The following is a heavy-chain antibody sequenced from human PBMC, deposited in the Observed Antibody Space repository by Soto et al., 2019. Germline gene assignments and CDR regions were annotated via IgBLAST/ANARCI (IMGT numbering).Heavy chain of an antibody. CDR3: AREPRYYDFWSGYPYGMAV. J-gene: IGHJ6*02. V-gene: IGHV1-2*02. Sequence: ASVKVSCKASGYTFTGYYMHWVRQAPGQGLEWMGWINPNSGGTNYAQKIQGRVTMTRDTSISTAYMELSRLRSDDTAVYYCAREPRYYDFWSGYPYGMAVWGQGTTVTVSS. CDR1: GYTFTGYY. D-gene: IGHD3-3*01. CDR2: INPNSGGT.